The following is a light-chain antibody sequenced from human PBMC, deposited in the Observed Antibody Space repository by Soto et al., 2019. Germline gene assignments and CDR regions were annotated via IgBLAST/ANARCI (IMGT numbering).Light chain of an antibody. Sequence: DLQMTQSPSSLSASVGDRVTITCQASQDISNYLNWYQQKPGKAPKLLIYDASNLETGVPSRFSGSGTGTEFTFTISSLQPEDIATYYCQQYDNLPPSLTFGGGTKVEIK. V-gene: IGKV1-33*01. CDR1: QDISNY. CDR2: DAS. J-gene: IGKJ4*01. CDR3: QQYDNLPPSLT.